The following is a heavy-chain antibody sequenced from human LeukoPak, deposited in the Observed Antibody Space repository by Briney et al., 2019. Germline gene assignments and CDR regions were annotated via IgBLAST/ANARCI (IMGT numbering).Heavy chain of an antibody. CDR1: GFTFSSYS. Sequence: GGSLRLSCAASGFTFSSYSMNWVRQAPGKGLEWVSAISGSGGSTYYADSVKGRFTISRDNSKNTLYLQMNSLRAEDTAVYYCAIGSGSYYGAQFDYWGQGTLVTVSS. CDR3: AIGSGSYYGAQFDY. CDR2: ISGSGGST. J-gene: IGHJ4*02. D-gene: IGHD1-26*01. V-gene: IGHV3-23*01.